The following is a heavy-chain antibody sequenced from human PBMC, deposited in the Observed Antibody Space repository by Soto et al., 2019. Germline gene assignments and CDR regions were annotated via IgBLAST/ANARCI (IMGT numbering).Heavy chain of an antibody. CDR3: ARGSDWNYEIDY. D-gene: IGHD1-7*01. J-gene: IGHJ4*02. CDR1: GGSISSGGYY. V-gene: IGHV4-31*03. Sequence: SETLSLTCTVSGGSISSGGYYWSWIRQHPGKGLEWIGCIYYSGSTYYNPSLKSRVTISVDTSKNQFSLKLSSVTAADTAVYYCARGSDWNYEIDYWGQGTLVTVSS. CDR2: IYYSGST.